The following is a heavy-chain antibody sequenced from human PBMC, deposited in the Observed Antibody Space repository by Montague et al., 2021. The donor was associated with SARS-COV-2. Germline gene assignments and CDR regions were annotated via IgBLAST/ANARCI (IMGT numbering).Heavy chain of an antibody. Sequence: SLRLSCAASGFIVSNKYMSWARQAAGKGLDWVSIIYPDGSTYYSDSLKGRFTISRDNSKNTLYPQMNDLGPEDTAVYYCATSGAPNLGDSWGQGTLVTVSS. D-gene: IGHD2-8*01. J-gene: IGHJ4*02. CDR2: IYPDGST. V-gene: IGHV3-53*01. CDR1: GFIVSNKY. CDR3: ATSGAPNLGDS.